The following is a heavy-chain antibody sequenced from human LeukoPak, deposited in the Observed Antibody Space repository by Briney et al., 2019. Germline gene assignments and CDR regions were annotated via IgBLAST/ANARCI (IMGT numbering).Heavy chain of an antibody. J-gene: IGHJ4*02. CDR1: GFTFSSYA. CDR3: ARVNYDYIWGSYRLLDY. D-gene: IGHD3-16*02. V-gene: IGHV3-23*01. Sequence: PGGSLRLSCAASGFTFSSYAMSWVRQAPGKGLEWVSPISGRGGSTYYADSVKGRFTISRDNSKNTLYLQMNSLRAEDTAVYYCARVNYDYIWGSYRLLDYWGQGTLVTVSS. CDR2: ISGRGGST.